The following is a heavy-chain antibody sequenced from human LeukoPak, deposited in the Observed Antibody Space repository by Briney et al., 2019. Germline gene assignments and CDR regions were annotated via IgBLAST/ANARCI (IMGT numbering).Heavy chain of an antibody. J-gene: IGHJ3*02. CDR2: INPNSGGT. CDR1: GYTFTGYY. Sequence: ASVKVSCKASGYTFTGYYMHWVRQAPGQGLEWMGWINPNSGGTNYAQKFQGRVTMTRDTSINTAYMELSRLRSDDTAVYYCARADDIVLIDDAFDIWGQGTMVTVSS. D-gene: IGHD2-8*01. CDR3: ARADDIVLIDDAFDI. V-gene: IGHV1-2*02.